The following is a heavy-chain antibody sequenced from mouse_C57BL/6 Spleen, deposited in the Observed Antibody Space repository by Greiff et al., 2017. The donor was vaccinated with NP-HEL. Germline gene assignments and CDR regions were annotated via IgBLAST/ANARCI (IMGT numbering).Heavy chain of an antibody. CDR3: TRGQLRLRNYAMDY. CDR2: IDPETGGT. CDR1: GYTFTDYE. Sequence: QVQLQQSGAELVRPGASVTLSCKASGYTFTDYEMHWVKQTPVHGLEWIGAIDPETGGTAYNQKFKGKAILTADKSSSTAYMELRSLTSEDSAVYYCTRGQLRLRNYAMDYWGQGTSVTVSS. V-gene: IGHV1-15*01. D-gene: IGHD3-2*02. J-gene: IGHJ4*01.